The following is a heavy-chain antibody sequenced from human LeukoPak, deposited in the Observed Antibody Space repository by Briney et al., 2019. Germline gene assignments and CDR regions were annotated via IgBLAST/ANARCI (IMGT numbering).Heavy chain of an antibody. Sequence: PGGSLRLSCAASGFTFSDYYMSWIRQAPGKGLEWVSYISSSSSYTNYADSVKGRFTISRDNAKNTLHLQVNSLRAEDTAVYYCARGGIGSPTVDYWGQGTVVTLSS. CDR2: ISSSSSYT. V-gene: IGHV3-11*06. J-gene: IGHJ4*02. CDR3: ARGGIGSPTVDY. D-gene: IGHD1-26*01. CDR1: GFTFSDYY.